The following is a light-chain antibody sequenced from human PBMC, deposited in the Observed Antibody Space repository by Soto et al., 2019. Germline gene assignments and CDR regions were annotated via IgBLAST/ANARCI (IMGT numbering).Light chain of an antibody. CDR3: SSYAGTNNVV. CDR2: EVS. V-gene: IGLV2-8*01. Sequence: QSALTQPPSASGSPGQSVTISCTGTSSDVGGYNYVSWYQQHPGKAPKLIIYEVSKRPSGVPDRFSGSKSGNTASLTVSGLQAEDEVDYYCSSYAGTNNVVFGGGTKLTVL. J-gene: IGLJ2*01. CDR1: SSDVGGYNY.